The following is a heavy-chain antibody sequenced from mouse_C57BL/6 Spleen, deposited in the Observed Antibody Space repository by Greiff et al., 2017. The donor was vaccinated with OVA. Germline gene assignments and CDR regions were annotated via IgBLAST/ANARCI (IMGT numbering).Heavy chain of an antibody. CDR3: ARRGSYYGNSYWYFDV. CDR1: GYTFTSYW. Sequence: QVQLQQPGAELVMPGASVKLSCKASGYTFTSYWMHWVKQRPGQGLEWIGEIDPSDSYTNYNQKFKGKSTLTVDKSSSTAYMQLSSLTSEDSAVYYCARRGSYYGNSYWYFDVWGTGTTVTVSS. D-gene: IGHD2-10*01. CDR2: IDPSDSYT. V-gene: IGHV1-69*01. J-gene: IGHJ1*03.